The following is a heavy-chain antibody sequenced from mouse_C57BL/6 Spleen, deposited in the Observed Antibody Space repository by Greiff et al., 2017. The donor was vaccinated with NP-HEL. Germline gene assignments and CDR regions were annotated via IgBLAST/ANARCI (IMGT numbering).Heavy chain of an antibody. CDR3: ARWDYYGNYAMDY. V-gene: IGHV1-50*01. Sequence: QVQLKQPGAELVKPGASVKLSCKASGYTFTSYWMQWVKQRPGQGLEWIGEIDPSDSYTNYNQKFKGKATLTVDTSSSTAYMQLSSLTSEDSAVYYCARWDYYGNYAMDYWGQGTSVTVSS. CDR1: GYTFTSYW. CDR2: IDPSDSYT. D-gene: IGHD2-1*01. J-gene: IGHJ4*01.